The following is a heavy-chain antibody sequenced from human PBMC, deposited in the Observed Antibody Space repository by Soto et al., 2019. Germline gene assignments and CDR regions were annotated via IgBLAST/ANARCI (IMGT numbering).Heavy chain of an antibody. CDR1: GFTFSSYA. D-gene: IGHD3-22*01. V-gene: IGHV3-23*01. CDR2: ISGSGGST. Sequence: PGGSLRVSCAASGFTFSSYAMSWVRQAPGKGLEWVSAISGSGGSTYYADSVKGRFTISRDNSKNTLYLQMNSLRAEDTAVYYCAKDPTYNKQTMIVVVIPWGQGTLVTASS. CDR3: AKDPTYNKQTMIVVVIP. J-gene: IGHJ5*02.